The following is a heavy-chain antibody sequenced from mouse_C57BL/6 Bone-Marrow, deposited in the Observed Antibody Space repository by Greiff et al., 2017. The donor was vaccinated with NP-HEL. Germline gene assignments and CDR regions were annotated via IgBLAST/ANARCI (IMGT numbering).Heavy chain of an antibody. V-gene: IGHV1-42*01. CDR2: INPSTGGT. CDR1: GYSFTGYY. CDR3: ARRRLRLYYFDY. J-gene: IGHJ2*01. Sequence: EVHLVESGPELVKPGASVKISCKASGYSFTGYYMNWVKQSPEKSLEWIGEINPSTGGTTYNQKFKAKATLTVDKSSSTAYMQLKSLTSEDSAVYYCARRRLRLYYFDYWGQGTTLTVSS. D-gene: IGHD2-2*01.